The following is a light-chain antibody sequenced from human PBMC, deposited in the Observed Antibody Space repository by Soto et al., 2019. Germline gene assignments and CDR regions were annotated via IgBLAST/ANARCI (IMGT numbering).Light chain of an antibody. CDR2: DEF. CDR1: QSVSSSH. Sequence: EIVLTQSPGTLSLSPGERVILSCRASQSVSSSHLAWYQQKPGQAPRLLIYDEFKRATGIPDRFSGSGSGTDFTLTISRLEPEDYAVYHCQQYGSSPITFGQGTRLEMK. J-gene: IGKJ5*01. CDR3: QQYGSSPIT. V-gene: IGKV3-20*01.